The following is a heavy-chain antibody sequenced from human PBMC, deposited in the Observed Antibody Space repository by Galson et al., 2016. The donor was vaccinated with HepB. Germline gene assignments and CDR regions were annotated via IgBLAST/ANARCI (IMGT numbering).Heavy chain of an antibody. CDR3: ARGSRSGQREPPF. D-gene: IGHD1-14*01. J-gene: IGHJ4*02. CDR1: GFVVSSTY. Sequence: SLRLSCAASGFVVSSTYMAWVRQAPGRGLEWVSGVVGAGDRAYYADSVKGRFTASRDNPKNTLYLQMNSLRAEDTAVYYCARGSRSGQREPPFWDQGTLVTVSS. CDR2: VVGAGDRA. V-gene: IGHV3-53*01.